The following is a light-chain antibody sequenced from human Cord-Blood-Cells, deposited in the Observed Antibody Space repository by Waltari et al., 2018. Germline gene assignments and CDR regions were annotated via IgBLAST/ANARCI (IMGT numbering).Light chain of an antibody. CDR2: GAS. CDR1: QSVSSSS. J-gene: IGKJ1*01. Sequence: EIVLTQSPGTLSLFPGERANLSCRASQSVSSSSLAWYRQKPGQAPRLLIYGASSRATGIPDRFSGSGSGTDFTLTISRLEPEDFAVYYCQQYGSSPQTFGQGTKVEIK. CDR3: QQYGSSPQT. V-gene: IGKV3-20*01.